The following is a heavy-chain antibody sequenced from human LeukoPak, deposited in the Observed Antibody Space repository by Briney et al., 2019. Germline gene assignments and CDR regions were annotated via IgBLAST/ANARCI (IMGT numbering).Heavy chain of an antibody. Sequence: SETLSLTCIVSGGSISYYYGSWIRQPPGKGLEWIGYIYSSGSTNYNPSLKSRVTLSVDTSKNQFTLKVNSVAAADTAVYYCARHDYYSYSYMDVWGKGTTVTVSS. V-gene: IGHV4-4*09. CDR1: GGSISYYY. J-gene: IGHJ6*03. CDR3: ARHDYYSYSYMDV. CDR2: IYSSGST.